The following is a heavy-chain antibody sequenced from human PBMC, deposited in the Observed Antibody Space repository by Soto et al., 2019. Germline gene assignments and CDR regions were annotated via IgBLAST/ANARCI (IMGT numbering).Heavy chain of an antibody. D-gene: IGHD3-9*01. V-gene: IGHV1-8*01. J-gene: IGHJ5*02. CDR2: MNPNSGNT. Sequence: ASVKISCKASGYTFTSYDINWVRQATGQGLEWMGWMNPNSGNTGYAQKFQGRVTMTRNTSISTAYMELSSLRSEDTAVYYCARVGQDILTGYCFFEPWGKGTLVTVS. CDR3: ARVGQDILTGYCFFEP. CDR1: GYTFTSYD.